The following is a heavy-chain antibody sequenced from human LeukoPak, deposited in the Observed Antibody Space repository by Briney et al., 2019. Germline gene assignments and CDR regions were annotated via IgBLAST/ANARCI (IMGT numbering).Heavy chain of an antibody. J-gene: IGHJ4*02. CDR2: ISYDGSNK. Sequence: GRSLRLSCAASGFTFSSCAMHWVRQAPGKGLEWVAVISYDGSNKYYADSVKGRFTISRDNSKNTLYLQMNSLRAEDTAVYYCARGVRDVLQTLTAGYYFDYWGQGTLVTVSS. D-gene: IGHD5-24*01. CDR1: GFTFSSCA. V-gene: IGHV3-30-3*01. CDR3: ARGVRDVLQTLTAGYYFDY.